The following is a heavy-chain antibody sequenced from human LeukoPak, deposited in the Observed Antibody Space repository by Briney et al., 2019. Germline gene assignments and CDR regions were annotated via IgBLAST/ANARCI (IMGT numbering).Heavy chain of an antibody. CDR2: ISDSGGST. J-gene: IGHJ4*02. D-gene: IGHD2-2*01. CDR3: AKDRRACSSSSCYYRFDY. CDR1: EFTFSSYA. V-gene: IGHV3-23*01. Sequence: GGSLRLSCAASEFTFSSYAMSWVRQALGKGLEWVSAISDSGGSTYYADSVKGRFTISRDNSKNTVYLQMNSLRAEDTAVYYCAKDRRACSSSSCYYRFDYWGQGTLVTVSS.